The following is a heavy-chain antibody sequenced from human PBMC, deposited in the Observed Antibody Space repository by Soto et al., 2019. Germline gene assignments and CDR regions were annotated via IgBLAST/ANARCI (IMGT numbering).Heavy chain of an antibody. V-gene: IGHV3-23*01. D-gene: IGHD3-22*01. CDR3: AKDHPVIEVVKVFEY. CDR2: ISGSGTKT. J-gene: IGHJ4*02. Sequence: GGSLRLSCAASGFSFSSYAMSWVRQAPGKGLDWVSAISGSGTKTHYADSVKGRFTISRDNSKNTLYLQMNSLRAEDTAVYYCAKDHPVIEVVKVFEYWGRGALVTVSS. CDR1: GFSFSSYA.